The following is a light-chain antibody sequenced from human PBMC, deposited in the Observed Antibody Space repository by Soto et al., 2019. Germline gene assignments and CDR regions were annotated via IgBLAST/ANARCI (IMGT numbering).Light chain of an antibody. CDR3: SSSAANSNYV. CDR2: AVS. CDR1: SSDVGAYNY. V-gene: IGLV2-8*01. J-gene: IGLJ1*01. Sequence: QSALTQPPSASGSPGQSVTISCTGTSSDVGAYNYVSWYQHHPGKAPKLMIYAVSERPSGVPERFSGSKSGSTASLTVSMLQAEDETTYYCSSSAANSNYVFGTGTKV.